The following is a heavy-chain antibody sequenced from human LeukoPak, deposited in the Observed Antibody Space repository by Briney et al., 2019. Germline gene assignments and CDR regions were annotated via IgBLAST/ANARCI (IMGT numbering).Heavy chain of an antibody. CDR2: IYYSGST. D-gene: IGHD5-12*01. CDR1: GGSISSSSYY. V-gene: IGHV4-39*07. CDR3: ARERYSGYDYGY. Sequence: PSETLSLTCTVSGGSISSSSYYWGWIRQPPGKGLEWIGSIYYSGSTYYNPSLKSRVTISVDTSKNQFSLKLSSVTAADTAVYYCARERYSGYDYGYWGQGTLVTVSS. J-gene: IGHJ4*02.